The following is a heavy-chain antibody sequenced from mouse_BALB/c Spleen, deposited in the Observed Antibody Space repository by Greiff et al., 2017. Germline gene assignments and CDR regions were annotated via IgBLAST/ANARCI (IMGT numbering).Heavy chain of an antibody. CDR3: ARRYYGNYKAMDY. Sequence: EVQRVESGGGLVQPGGSRKLSCAASGFTFSSFGMHWVRQAPEKGLEWVAYISSGSSTIYYADTVKGRFTISRDNPKNTLFLQMTSLRSEDTAMYYCARRYYGNYKAMDYWGQGTSVTVSS. CDR1: GFTFSSFG. V-gene: IGHV5-17*02. J-gene: IGHJ4*01. CDR2: ISSGSSTI. D-gene: IGHD2-1*01.